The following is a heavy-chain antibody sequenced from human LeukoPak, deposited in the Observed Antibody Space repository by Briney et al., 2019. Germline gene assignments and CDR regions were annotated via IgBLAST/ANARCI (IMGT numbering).Heavy chain of an antibody. Sequence: SETLSPTCAVYGGSFSGYYWSWIRQPPGKGLEWIGEINHSGSTNYNPSLKSRVTISVDTSRNQFALRLSSVTAADTAVYYCARTKLNHGYYYYYYMDVWGKGTTVTVSS. D-gene: IGHD1-14*01. V-gene: IGHV4-34*01. CDR1: GGSFSGYY. CDR2: INHSGST. J-gene: IGHJ6*03. CDR3: ARTKLNHGYYYYYYMDV.